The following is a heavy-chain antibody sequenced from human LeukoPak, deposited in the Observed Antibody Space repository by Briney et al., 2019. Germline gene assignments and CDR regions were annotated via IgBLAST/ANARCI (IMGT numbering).Heavy chain of an antibody. D-gene: IGHD2-2*02. CDR2: INPNSGGT. J-gene: IGHJ5*02. Sequence: ASVKVSCKASGYTFTGYYMHWVRQAPGQGLEWMGRINPNSGGTNYAQKFQGRVTMTRDTSISTAYMELSRLRSDDTAVYYCARVSCSSTCCYTSGRTYNWFDPWGQGTLVTVSS. V-gene: IGHV1-2*06. CDR3: ARVSCSSTCCYTSGRTYNWFDP. CDR1: GYTFTGYY.